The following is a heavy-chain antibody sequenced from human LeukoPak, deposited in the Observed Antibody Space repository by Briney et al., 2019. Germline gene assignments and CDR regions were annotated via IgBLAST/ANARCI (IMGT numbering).Heavy chain of an antibody. D-gene: IGHD3-22*01. J-gene: IGHJ4*02. CDR3: ARSDYSYDSSGYYYYFDH. CDR2: IHYTGSS. CDR1: GGSFSGYY. V-gene: IGHV4-34*01. Sequence: ASETLSLTCAVYGGSFSGYYWGWIRQPPGKGLEWIGTIHYTGSSYYNPSLRSRVSQSVDTSKNQFALKLSSVTAADTAVYYCARSDYSYDSSGYYYYFDHWGQGTLVAVSS.